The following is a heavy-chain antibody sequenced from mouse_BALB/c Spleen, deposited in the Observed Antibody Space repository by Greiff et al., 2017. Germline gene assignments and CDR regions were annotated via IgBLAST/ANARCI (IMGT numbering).Heavy chain of an antibody. J-gene: IGHJ4*01. CDR2: INPSTGYT. V-gene: IGHV1-7*01. Sequence: QVQLQQSGAELAKPGASVKMSCKASGYTFTSYWMHWVKQRPGQGLEWIGYINPSTGYTEYNQKFKDKATLTADKSSSTAYMQLSSLTSEDSAVYYCARDYDYGDGYAMDYWGQGTSVTVSS. CDR1: GYTFTSYW. CDR3: ARDYDYGDGYAMDY. D-gene: IGHD2-4*01.